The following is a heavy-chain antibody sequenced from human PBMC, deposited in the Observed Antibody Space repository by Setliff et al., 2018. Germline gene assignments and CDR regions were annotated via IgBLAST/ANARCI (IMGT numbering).Heavy chain of an antibody. Sequence: ASVKVSCKASGYTFTSYGISWVRQAPGQGLEWMGWISAYNGNTNYAQKLQGRVTMTTDTSTSTAYMELRSLRSDDTAVYYCARMLDGENYGSGSYLRYYYYYMDVWGKGTTVTVSS. CDR1: GYTFTSYG. D-gene: IGHD3-10*01. V-gene: IGHV1-18*01. CDR2: ISAYNGNT. J-gene: IGHJ6*03. CDR3: ARMLDGENYGSGSYLRYYYYYMDV.